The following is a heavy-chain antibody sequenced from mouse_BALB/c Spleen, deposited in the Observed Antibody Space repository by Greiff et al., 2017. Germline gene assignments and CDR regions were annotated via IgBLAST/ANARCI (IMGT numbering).Heavy chain of an antibody. J-gene: IGHJ3*01. CDR1: GYTFTSYW. CDR3: ARSTARATFAY. Sequence: QVQLQQSGAELAKPGASVKMSCKASGYTFTSYWMHWVKQRPGQGLEWIGYINPSTGYTEYNQKFKVKATLTADKSSSTAYMQLSSLTSEDSAVYYCARSTARATFAYWGQGTLVTVSA. CDR2: INPSTGYT. V-gene: IGHV1-7*01. D-gene: IGHD3-2*01.